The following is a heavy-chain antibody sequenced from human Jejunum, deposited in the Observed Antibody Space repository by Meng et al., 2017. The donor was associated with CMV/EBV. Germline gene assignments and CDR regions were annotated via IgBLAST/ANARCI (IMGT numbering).Heavy chain of an antibody. V-gene: IGHV2-5*02. CDR2: LYWDDDR. CDR3: AHTSTGNLYNSYLFDL. D-gene: IGHD4-11*01. Sequence: QITLKESGPTLVKPTQTLTLTCTXXXFSLYTTGVGVGWVRQPPGKALEWLAILYWDDDRRYSPSLRHRLTITKDTSKSQVFLTLANMDPVDTATYYCAHTSTGNLYNSYLFDLWGHGTLVTVSS. CDR1: XFSLYTTGVG. J-gene: IGHJ5*02.